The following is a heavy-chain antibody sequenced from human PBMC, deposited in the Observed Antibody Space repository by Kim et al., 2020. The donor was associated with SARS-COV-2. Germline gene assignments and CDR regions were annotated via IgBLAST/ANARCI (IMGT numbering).Heavy chain of an antibody. D-gene: IGHD3-10*01. Sequence: GGSLRLSCAAPGLTFSSYAMNWVRLAPGKGLEWDSGISNNDIDTYYAGSVRGRFTISRDNSKNTLYLQMDSLRAEDTAVYFCAKGFDYYGSGSLYFYSGMDVWGQGTTVTVSS. CDR1: GLTFSSYA. CDR3: AKGFDYYGSGSLYFYSGMDV. V-gene: IGHV3-23*01. J-gene: IGHJ6*02. CDR2: ISNNDIDT.